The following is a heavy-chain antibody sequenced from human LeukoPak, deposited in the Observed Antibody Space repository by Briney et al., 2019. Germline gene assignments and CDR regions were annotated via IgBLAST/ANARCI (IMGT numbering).Heavy chain of an antibody. CDR2: IYHSGST. V-gene: IGHV4-38-2*01. CDR1: GYSISSGYY. CDR3: ARGRASYDFWSGYLFDY. Sequence: SETLSLTCAVSGYSISSGYYWGWIRQPPGKGLEWVGSIYHSGSTYYNPSLKSRVTISVDTSKNQFSLKLSSVTAADAAVYYCARGRASYDFWSGYLFDYWGRGTLVTVSS. J-gene: IGHJ4*02. D-gene: IGHD3-3*01.